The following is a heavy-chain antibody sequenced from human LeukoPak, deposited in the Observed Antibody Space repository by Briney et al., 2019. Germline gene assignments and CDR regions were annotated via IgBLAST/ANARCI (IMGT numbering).Heavy chain of an antibody. D-gene: IGHD6-19*01. J-gene: IGHJ4*02. CDR2: ISYDGSNK. CDR1: GFTFSSYG. V-gene: IGHV3-30*18. CDR3: AKDGWLVFDY. Sequence: GGSLRLSCAASGFTFSSYGMHWVRQAPGKGLEWVAAISYDGSNKYYADSVKGRFTISRDNSKNTLYLQMNSLRAEDTAVYYCAKDGWLVFDYWGQGTLVTVSS.